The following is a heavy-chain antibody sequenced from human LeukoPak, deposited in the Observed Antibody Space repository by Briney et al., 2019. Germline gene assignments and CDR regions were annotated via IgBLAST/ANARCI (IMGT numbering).Heavy chain of an antibody. CDR3: AKGDRNSYYSFDF. CDR1: GFTFDGYA. Sequence: GRSLRLSCAASGFTFDGYAMHWVRQAPGKGLEWVSGISWNSATIGYADSVKGRFTISRDNAKNYLYLQMNSLTAEDSAFYYCAKGDRNSYYSFDFWGQGALVTVSS. J-gene: IGHJ4*02. V-gene: IGHV3-9*01. CDR2: ISWNSATI. D-gene: IGHD1-26*01.